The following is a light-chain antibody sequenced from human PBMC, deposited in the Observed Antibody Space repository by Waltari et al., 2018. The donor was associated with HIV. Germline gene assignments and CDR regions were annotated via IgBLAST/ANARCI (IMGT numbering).Light chain of an antibody. J-gene: IGLJ3*02. Sequence: QSALTQPPSASGSPGQSVTISCTGTSSDVGGYNYVSWYQHHPGKAPKLMIYEVSKRPSGVPDPFSGSKSGSTASLTVSGLQAEDEADYYCSSYAGSNNRWVFGGGTKLTAL. CDR1: SSDVGGYNY. CDR3: SSYAGSNNRWV. V-gene: IGLV2-8*01. CDR2: EVS.